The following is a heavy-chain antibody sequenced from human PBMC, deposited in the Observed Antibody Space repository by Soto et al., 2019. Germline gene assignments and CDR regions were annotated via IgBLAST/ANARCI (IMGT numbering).Heavy chain of an antibody. CDR1: GFTFSSYG. Sequence: GGSLRLSCAASGFTFSSYGMNWVRQAPGKGLEWVSSISSGGYVVYYADSVKGRFTISRDNAKNSLYLQMNSLRAEDTAVYYCVKFGSSNWFDPWGQGTVVTVSS. CDR2: ISSGGYVV. J-gene: IGHJ5*02. V-gene: IGHV3-21*01. CDR3: VKFGSSNWFDP. D-gene: IGHD6-6*01.